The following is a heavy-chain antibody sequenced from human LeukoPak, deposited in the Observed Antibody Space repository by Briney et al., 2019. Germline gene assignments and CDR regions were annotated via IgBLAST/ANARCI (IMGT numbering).Heavy chain of an antibody. Sequence: PSETLSLTCTVSGGSISSYYWSWIRQPAGKGLEWIGRIYTSGSTNYNPSLKSRVTISVDTSKNQFSLKLSSVTAADTAVYYCARGSYYDFWSEDAFDIWGQGTMVTVSS. V-gene: IGHV4-4*07. CDR3: ARGSYYDFWSEDAFDI. D-gene: IGHD3-3*01. CDR2: IYTSGST. J-gene: IGHJ3*02. CDR1: GGSISSYY.